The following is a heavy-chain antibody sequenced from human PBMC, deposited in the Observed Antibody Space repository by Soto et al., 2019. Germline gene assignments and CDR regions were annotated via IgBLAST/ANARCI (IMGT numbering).Heavy chain of an antibody. D-gene: IGHD3-9*01. V-gene: IGHV4-39*01. Sequence: SSETLSLTCTVSGGSISSSSYYWGWIRQPPGKGLEWIGSIYYSGSTYYNPSLKSRVTISVDTSKNQFSLKLSSVTAADTAVYYCARWIRDDILTGSPSDFDYWGQGTLVTVSS. CDR1: GGSISSSSYY. J-gene: IGHJ4*02. CDR2: IYYSGST. CDR3: ARWIRDDILTGSPSDFDY.